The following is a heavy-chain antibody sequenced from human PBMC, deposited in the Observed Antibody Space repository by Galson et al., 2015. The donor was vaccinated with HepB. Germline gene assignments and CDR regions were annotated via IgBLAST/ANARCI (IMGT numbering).Heavy chain of an antibody. CDR1: GYTFTSYG. Sequence: SVKVSCKASGYTFTSYGISWVRQAPGRGLEWMGWISAYNGNTNYAQKLQGRVTMTTDTSTSTAYMELRSLRSDDTAVYYCARYYSNYVSGQNWFDPWGQGTLVTVSS. D-gene: IGHD4-11*01. CDR2: ISAYNGNT. V-gene: IGHV1-18*04. J-gene: IGHJ5*02. CDR3: ARYYSNYVSGQNWFDP.